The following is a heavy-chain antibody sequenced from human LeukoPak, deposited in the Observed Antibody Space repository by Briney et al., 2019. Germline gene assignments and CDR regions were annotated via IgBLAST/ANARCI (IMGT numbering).Heavy chain of an antibody. Sequence: GRSLRLSCAASGFTFDDYAMHWVQQAPGKGLEWVSGISWNSGSIGYADSVKGRFTISRDNAKNSLYLQMNSLRAEDTALYYCAKVGQQLVDYWGQGTLVTVSS. J-gene: IGHJ4*02. V-gene: IGHV3-9*01. CDR1: GFTFDDYA. D-gene: IGHD6-13*01. CDR3: AKVGQQLVDY. CDR2: ISWNSGSI.